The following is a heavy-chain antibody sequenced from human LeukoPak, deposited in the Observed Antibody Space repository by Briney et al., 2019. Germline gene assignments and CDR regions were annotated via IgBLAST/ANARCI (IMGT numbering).Heavy chain of an antibody. V-gene: IGHV3-21*01. Sequence: GGSLRLSCAASGFTFSSYSMNWVRQAPGKGLEWVSSISSSSSYIYYADSVKGRFTISRDNAKNSLYLQVNSLRAEDTAVYYCARVKFQENYFDYWGQGTLVTVSS. J-gene: IGHJ4*02. CDR3: ARVKFQENYFDY. CDR2: ISSSSSYI. CDR1: GFTFSSYS.